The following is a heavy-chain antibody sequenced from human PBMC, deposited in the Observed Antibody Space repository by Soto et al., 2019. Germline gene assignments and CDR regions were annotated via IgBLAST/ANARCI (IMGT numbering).Heavy chain of an antibody. V-gene: IGHV1-69*06. CDR2: IIPIFRAA. CDR1: GGTFSSYA. Sequence: QVQLVQSGAEVKKPGSSVKVSCEASGGTFSSYAITWVRQAPGQGLEWMGGIIPIFRAANYAQKFQGRVTINADKSTNTAYMELSTLTSDDAAVYYSARSEAARRMEASFNYYALDVWGQGTTVTVSS. J-gene: IGHJ6*02. CDR3: ARSEAARRMEASFNYYALDV. D-gene: IGHD6-6*01.